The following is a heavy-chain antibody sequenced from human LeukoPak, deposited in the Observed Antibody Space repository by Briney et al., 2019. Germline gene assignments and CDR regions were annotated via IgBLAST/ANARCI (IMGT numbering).Heavy chain of an antibody. CDR3: AKDLINYDSSGYYEDLFDY. CDR2: ISGSGGST. Sequence: GGSLRLSCAASGFTFSSYAMSWVRQAPGKGLEWVSAISGSGGSTYYADSVKGRFTISRDNSKNTLYLQMNSLRAEDTAVYYCAKDLINYDSSGYYEDLFDYWGQGTLVTVSS. D-gene: IGHD3-22*01. J-gene: IGHJ4*02. V-gene: IGHV3-23*01. CDR1: GFTFSSYA.